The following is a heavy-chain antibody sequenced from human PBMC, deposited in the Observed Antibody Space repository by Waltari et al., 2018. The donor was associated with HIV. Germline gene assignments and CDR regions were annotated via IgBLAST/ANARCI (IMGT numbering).Heavy chain of an antibody. Sequence: QVQLVQSGAEVKKPGSSVKVSCKASGGTFSSYTISWVRQAPGQGLEWMGRIIPNLGIANYAQKFQGRVTITADKSTSTAYMELSSLRSEDTAVYYCARELRGYYYDSSAITRDYWGQGTLVTVSS. CDR1: GGTFSSYT. V-gene: IGHV1-69*08. CDR2: IIPNLGIA. CDR3: ARELRGYYYDSSAITRDY. J-gene: IGHJ4*02. D-gene: IGHD3-22*01.